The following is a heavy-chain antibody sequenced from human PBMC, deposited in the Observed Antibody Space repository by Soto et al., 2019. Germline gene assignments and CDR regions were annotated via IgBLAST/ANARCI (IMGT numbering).Heavy chain of an antibody. J-gene: IGHJ6*03. CDR1: GYTLTELS. Sequence: ASVKVSCKVSGYTLTELSMHWVRQAPGKGLEWMGGFDPEDGETIYAQKFQGRVTMTEDTSTDTAYMELSSLRSDDTAVYYCARLVVPAAMKGPNYYYYYYMDVWGKGTTVTVSS. CDR3: ARLVVPAAMKGPNYYYYYYMDV. D-gene: IGHD2-2*01. V-gene: IGHV1-24*01. CDR2: FDPEDGET.